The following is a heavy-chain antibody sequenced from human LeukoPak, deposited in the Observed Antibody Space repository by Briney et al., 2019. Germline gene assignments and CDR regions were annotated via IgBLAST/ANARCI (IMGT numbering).Heavy chain of an antibody. CDR2: IRSSSSTI. D-gene: IGHD3-10*01. J-gene: IGHJ4*02. CDR1: GFILSSYS. CDR3: ARVGTGSGSPFDY. Sequence: PGGSLRLSCAASGFILSSYSMNWVRQAPGKGLEWVSYIRSSSSTIYYADSVRGRFAISRDNAKNSLYLEMNSLRAEDTAVYYCARVGTGSGSPFDYWGQGTLVTVSS. V-gene: IGHV3-48*04.